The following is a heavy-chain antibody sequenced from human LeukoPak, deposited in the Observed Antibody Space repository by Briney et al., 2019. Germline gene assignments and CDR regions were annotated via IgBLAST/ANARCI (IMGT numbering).Heavy chain of an antibody. D-gene: IGHD2-8*02. CDR2: ISGNSSTI. Sequence: PGGSLRLSCAASGFTFSSYCMTWVRQAPGKGLEWVSYISGNSSTIYYADSVRGRFTISRDNSKSTLSLQMNSLRAEDTAIYYCATYRQVLLPFESWGQGTLVTVSS. CDR3: ATYRQVLLPFES. J-gene: IGHJ4*02. CDR1: GFTFSSYC. V-gene: IGHV3-48*01.